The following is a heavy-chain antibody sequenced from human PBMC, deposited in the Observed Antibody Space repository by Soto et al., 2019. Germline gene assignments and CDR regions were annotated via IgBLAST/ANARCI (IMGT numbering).Heavy chain of an antibody. Sequence: GESLKISCKGSGYSFATYWIGWVRQMPGKGLEWMGIIYPGDSDTRYSPSFQGQVTISADKSITTAYLQWSSLKASDTAMYYCAGGGVRGVITRTRDYYGMDVWGQGTTVTVSS. CDR1: GYSFATYW. D-gene: IGHD3-10*01. J-gene: IGHJ6*02. CDR3: AGGGVRGVITRTRDYYGMDV. V-gene: IGHV5-51*01. CDR2: IYPGDSDT.